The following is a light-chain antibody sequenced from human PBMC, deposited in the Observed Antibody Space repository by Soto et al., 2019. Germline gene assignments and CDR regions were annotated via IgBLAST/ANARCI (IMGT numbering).Light chain of an antibody. Sequence: QSVLTQPASVSGSPGQSITISCTGTSSDVGGYNYVSWYQQHPGKAPKLMIYDVSNRPSGVSNRFSGSKSGNTASLSISGLQAEDEADYYCSPYTSSSTRVFGTGTKFTVL. CDR2: DVS. J-gene: IGLJ1*01. CDR3: SPYTSSSTRV. CDR1: SSDVGGYNY. V-gene: IGLV2-14*01.